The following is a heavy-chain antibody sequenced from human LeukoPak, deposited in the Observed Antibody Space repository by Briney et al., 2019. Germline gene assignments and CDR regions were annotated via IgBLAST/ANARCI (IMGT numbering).Heavy chain of an antibody. D-gene: IGHD4-11*01. CDR2: MSSDSTRS. V-gene: IGHV3-74*01. J-gene: IGHJ4*02. CDR1: GFTFSGYW. CDR3: AAGPSSNGHQLPY. Sequence: PGGSLRLSCEASGFTFSGYWMHWVRQAPGKGLVWVSRMSSDSTRSSHADSVKGRFTISRDNAKKMVYLQMTSLRVEDSAVYYCAAGPSSNGHQLPYWGQGTLVTVSS.